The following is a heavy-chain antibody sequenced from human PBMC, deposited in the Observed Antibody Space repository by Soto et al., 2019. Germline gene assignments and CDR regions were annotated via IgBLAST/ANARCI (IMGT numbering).Heavy chain of an antibody. CDR1: GFSFSPYA. CDR3: ARGVRSHFDI. D-gene: IGHD4-17*01. Sequence: HPGGSLRLSCVTSGFSFSPYAMSWVRQAPGKGLEWVSGISGSGSNTYYADSVKGRFTISRDNSRNTMFLQMKSLRAEDAAIYFCARGVRSHFDIWGQGTLVTVSS. V-gene: IGHV3-23*01. J-gene: IGHJ4*02. CDR2: ISGSGSNT.